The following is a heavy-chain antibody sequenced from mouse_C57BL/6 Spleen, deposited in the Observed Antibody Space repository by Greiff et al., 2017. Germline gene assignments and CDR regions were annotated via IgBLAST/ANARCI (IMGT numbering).Heavy chain of an antibody. CDR2: ISSGSSTI. V-gene: IGHV5-17*01. Sequence: EVKLQQSGGGLVKPGGSLKLSCAASGFTFSDYGMHWVRQAPEKGLEWVAYISSGSSTISYADTVKGRLTNSRDNAKNTLFLQMTRVRAEDTARYYGARGLWSYAMDDWGQGTSVTVSS. CDR3: ARGLWSYAMDD. J-gene: IGHJ4*01. CDR1: GFTFSDYG. D-gene: IGHD1-1*02.